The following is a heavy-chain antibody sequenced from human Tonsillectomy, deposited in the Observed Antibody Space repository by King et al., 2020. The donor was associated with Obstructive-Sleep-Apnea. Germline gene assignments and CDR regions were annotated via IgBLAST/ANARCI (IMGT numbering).Heavy chain of an antibody. V-gene: IGHV3-23*04. CDR2: ISGSGGST. CDR1: AFTFSSYA. D-gene: IGHD3-3*01. J-gene: IGHJ4*02. Sequence: VQLVESGGGLVKPGGSLRLSCAGSAFTFSSYAMSWVRQAPGKGLEWVSAISGSGGSTYYADSVKGRFTISRDNSKNTLYLQMNSLRAEDTAIYYCAKTIFDPLNYYENWGQGTLVTVSS. CDR3: AKTIFDPLNYYEN.